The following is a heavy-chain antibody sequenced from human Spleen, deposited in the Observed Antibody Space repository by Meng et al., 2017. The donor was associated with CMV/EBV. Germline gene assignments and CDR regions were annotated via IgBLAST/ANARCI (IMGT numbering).Heavy chain of an antibody. CDR3: ARRPYSNYNFDY. CDR2: TYPGDSDT. Sequence: KVSCKASGYTFTFYWIGWVRQRPGKGQEWMGITYPGDSDTKYSQSFLGQVTISVDRSISTAYLQWSSLKASDTAIYYCARRPYSNYNFDYWGQGTPVTVSS. V-gene: IGHV5-51*01. J-gene: IGHJ4*02. CDR1: GYTFTFYW. D-gene: IGHD4-11*01.